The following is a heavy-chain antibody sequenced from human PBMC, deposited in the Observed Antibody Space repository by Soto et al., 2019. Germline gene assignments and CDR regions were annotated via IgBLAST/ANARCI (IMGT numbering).Heavy chain of an antibody. CDR3: ARGSSFDN. V-gene: IGHV4-34*01. Sequence: QVQLQQWGAGLLKPSETLSLTCAVYGTSFSAYYWSWIRQPPGKGLEWIGEINHSGRTNYNPSLESRVTISVNTSKTQFSLRLTSVTAADTAVYYCARGSSFDNWGQGTLVAVSS. J-gene: IGHJ4*02. CDR1: GTSFSAYY. CDR2: INHSGRT.